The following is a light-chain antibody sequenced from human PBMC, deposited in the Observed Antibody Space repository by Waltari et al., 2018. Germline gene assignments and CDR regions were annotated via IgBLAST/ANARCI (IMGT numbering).Light chain of an antibody. V-gene: IGLV2-11*01. Sequence: QSALTQPHSVSGSPGQSVTISCTGTSSDVGYHNFFSWYQQHPGKAPKLMIYDVTKRPSGVPDRFSGSESGNTASLTISGLQAEDEADYYCCSYAGNYIFIFATGTKVTVL. CDR3: CSYAGNYIFI. CDR2: DVT. CDR1: SSDVGYHNF. J-gene: IGLJ1*01.